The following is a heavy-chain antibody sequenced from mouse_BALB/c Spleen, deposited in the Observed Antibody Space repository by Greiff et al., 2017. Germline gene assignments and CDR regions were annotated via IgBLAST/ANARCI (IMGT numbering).Heavy chain of an antibody. CDR3: ARQRGGNYFDY. CDR2: INSDGGST. J-gene: IGHJ2*01. CDR1: EYEFPSHD. Sequence: EVKLQESGGGLVQPGESLKLSCESNEYEFPSHDMSWVRKTPEKRLELVAAINSDGGSTYYPDTMERRFIISRDNTKKTLYLQMSSLRYEDTALYYCARQRGGNYFDYWGQGTTLTVSS. V-gene: IGHV5-2*01. D-gene: IGHD1-1*01.